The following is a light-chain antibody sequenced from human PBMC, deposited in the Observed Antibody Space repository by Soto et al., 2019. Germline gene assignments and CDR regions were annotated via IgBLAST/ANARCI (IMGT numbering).Light chain of an antibody. J-gene: IGKJ5*01. V-gene: IGKV1-39*01. CDR2: GAS. CDR3: QQTYTTPEIT. Sequence: IQMTQSTSSLSASVGAIVAITCRASQSISFYLNWYQLKPGKAPNLLMYGASYLKSGVPTRFSGSGSGTDFTLTISSLQPEDFAIYYCQQTYTTPEITFGQGTRLEIK. CDR1: QSISFY.